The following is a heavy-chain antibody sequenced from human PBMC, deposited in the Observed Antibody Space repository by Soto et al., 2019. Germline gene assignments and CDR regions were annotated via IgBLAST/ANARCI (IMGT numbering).Heavy chain of an antibody. Sequence: QITLKESGPTLVRPTQTLTLTCTVSGFSLDTWGVGVGWIRQSPGKAPEWLALIYWYDDKRYSPSLKNRLTITKDTSKNQVVLTVTNMDPVETVTYYCARALGSWGSYYFDHWGQGTLVTVSS. CDR3: ARALGSWGSYYFDH. CDR1: GFSLDTWGVG. V-gene: IGHV2-5*01. CDR2: IYWYDDK. D-gene: IGHD3-16*01. J-gene: IGHJ4*02.